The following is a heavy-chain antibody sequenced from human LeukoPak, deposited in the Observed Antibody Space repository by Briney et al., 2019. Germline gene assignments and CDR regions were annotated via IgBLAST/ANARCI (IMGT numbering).Heavy chain of an antibody. CDR3: SRGRLFGDY. Sequence: GGSLRLSCAPSGFTFISYDMNWVRQAPGKGLEWVSYISGSGGPIYYTDSVKGRFTISRDNAKNSLFLQMNSLRAEDTAVYYCSRGRLFGDYWGQGALVTVSS. CDR2: ISGSGGPI. J-gene: IGHJ4*02. CDR1: GFTFISYD. D-gene: IGHD3-16*01. V-gene: IGHV3-48*03.